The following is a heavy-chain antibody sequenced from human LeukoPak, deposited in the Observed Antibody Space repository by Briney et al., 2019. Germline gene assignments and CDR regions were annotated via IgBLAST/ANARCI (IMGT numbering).Heavy chain of an antibody. CDR3: ARDGPPGVPDSSGYHHDAFDI. Sequence: SVTVSCKASGGTFSSYAISWVRQAPGQGLEWMGGIIPIFGTANYAQKFQGRVTITTDESTSTAYMELSSLRSEDTAVYYCARDGPPGVPDSSGYHHDAFDIWGQGTMVTVSS. J-gene: IGHJ3*02. D-gene: IGHD3-22*01. CDR1: GGTFSSYA. V-gene: IGHV1-69*05. CDR2: IIPIFGTA.